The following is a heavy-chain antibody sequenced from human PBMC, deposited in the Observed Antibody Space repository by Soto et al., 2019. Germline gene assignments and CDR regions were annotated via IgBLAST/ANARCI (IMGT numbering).Heavy chain of an antibody. Sequence: RQPPGKGLEWIGSIYYSGSTYYNPSLKSRVTISVDTSKNQFSLKLSSVTAADTAVYYCATRGSGSSSDHWXQGT. CDR3: ATRGSGSSSDH. J-gene: IGHJ4*02. D-gene: IGHD3-10*01. CDR2: IYYSGST. V-gene: IGHV4-39*01.